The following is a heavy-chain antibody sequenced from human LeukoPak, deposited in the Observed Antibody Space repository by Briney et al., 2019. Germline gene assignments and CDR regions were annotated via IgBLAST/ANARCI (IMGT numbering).Heavy chain of an antibody. CDR1: GGSISSYY. CDR2: IYYSGST. Sequence: PSETLSLTCTVSGGSISSYYWSWIRQPPGKGLEWIGYIYYSGSTNYNPSLKSRVTISVDTSKNQFSLKLSSVTAVDTAVYYCARLAEDGFDPWGQGTLVTVSS. J-gene: IGHJ5*02. V-gene: IGHV4-59*01. CDR3: ARLAEDGFDP.